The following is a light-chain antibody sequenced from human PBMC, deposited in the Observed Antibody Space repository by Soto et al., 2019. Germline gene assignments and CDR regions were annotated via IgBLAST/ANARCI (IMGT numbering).Light chain of an antibody. Sequence: DIVMTQSPDSLAVSLGERATINCKSSQSVLYSSNNKNYLAWYQQKQGQPPKLLIYWASTRESGVPDRLSGSGSGTDFTLTISSLQAEDVAVYYCQQYYSHPVTFGGGTKVEIK. CDR1: QSVLYSSNNKNY. J-gene: IGKJ4*01. CDR3: QQYYSHPVT. V-gene: IGKV4-1*01. CDR2: WAS.